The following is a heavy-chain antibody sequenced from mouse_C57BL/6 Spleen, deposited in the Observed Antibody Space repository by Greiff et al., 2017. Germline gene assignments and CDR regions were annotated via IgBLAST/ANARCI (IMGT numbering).Heavy chain of an antibody. CDR1: GYTFTDYE. Sequence: QVQLQQSGAELVRPGASVTLSCKASGYTFTDYEMHWVKQTPVHGLEWIGAIDPEPGGTAYNQKFKGKAILTADKSSSTAYMELRSLTSADSAVYYCTGNYYGSSYGYFDVWGTGTTVTVSS. J-gene: IGHJ1*03. CDR2: IDPEPGGT. CDR3: TGNYYGSSYGYFDV. D-gene: IGHD1-1*01. V-gene: IGHV1-15*01.